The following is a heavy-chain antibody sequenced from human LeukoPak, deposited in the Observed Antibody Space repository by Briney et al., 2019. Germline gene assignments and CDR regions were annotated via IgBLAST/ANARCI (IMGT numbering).Heavy chain of an antibody. CDR1: GYTFTGYY. CDR3: ARDRPYYDILTGYYNPHFDY. Sequence: ASVKVSCKASGYTFTGYYMHWVRQAPGQGLEWMGWINPNSGGTNYAQKFQGRVTMTRDTSISTAYMELRSLRSDDTAVYYCARDRPYYDILTGYYNPHFDYWGQGALVTVSS. J-gene: IGHJ4*02. D-gene: IGHD3-9*01. V-gene: IGHV1-2*02. CDR2: INPNSGGT.